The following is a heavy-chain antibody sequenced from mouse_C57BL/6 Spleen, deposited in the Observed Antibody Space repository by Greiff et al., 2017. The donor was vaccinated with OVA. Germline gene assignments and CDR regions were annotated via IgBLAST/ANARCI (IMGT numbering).Heavy chain of an antibody. Sequence: VQLQQSGPELVKPGASVKISCKASGYSFTGYYMNWVKQSPEKSLEWIGEINPSTGGTTYNQKFKAKATLTVDKSSSTAYMQLKSLTSEDSAVYYCASMSYYGSSSRHFDYWGQGTTLTVSS. V-gene: IGHV1-42*01. J-gene: IGHJ2*01. CDR2: INPSTGGT. CDR3: ASMSYYGSSSRHFDY. CDR1: GYSFTGYY. D-gene: IGHD1-1*01.